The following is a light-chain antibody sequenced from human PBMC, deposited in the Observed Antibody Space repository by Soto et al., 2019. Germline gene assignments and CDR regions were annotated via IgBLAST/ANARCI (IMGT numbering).Light chain of an antibody. Sequence: DIQMTQSPSSLSASVGDRVTITCGASQGISNFLNWYQKKPGEAPKVLIYAASSLQTGVPSRFTGSGSGTVFTLTINSRQPEDFATYFCQQSFTNPKTFGQGTEVDIK. J-gene: IGKJ1*01. V-gene: IGKV1-39*01. CDR2: AAS. CDR1: QGISNF. CDR3: QQSFTNPKT.